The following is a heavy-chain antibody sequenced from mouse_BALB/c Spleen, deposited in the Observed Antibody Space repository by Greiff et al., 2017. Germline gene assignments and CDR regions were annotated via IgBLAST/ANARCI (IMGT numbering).Heavy chain of an antibody. D-gene: IGHD1-1*01. CDR1: GFTFSDYY. Sequence: EVHLVESGGGLVQPGGSRKLSCAASGFTFSDYYMYWVRQTPEKRLEWVATISDGGSYTYYPDSVKGRFTISRDNAKNNLYLQMSSLKSEDTAMYYCARDRPYYYEGFAYWGQGTLVTVSA. CDR2: ISDGGSYT. CDR3: ARDRPYYYEGFAY. V-gene: IGHV5-4*02. J-gene: IGHJ3*01.